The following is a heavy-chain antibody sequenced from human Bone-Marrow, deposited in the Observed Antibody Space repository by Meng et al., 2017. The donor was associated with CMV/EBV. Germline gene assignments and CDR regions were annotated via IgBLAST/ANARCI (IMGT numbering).Heavy chain of an antibody. CDR3: ARIGQGGSYLRVWYDP. D-gene: IGHD1-26*01. CDR1: GGSISSYY. CDR2: IYYSGST. Sequence: GSLRLSCTVSGGSISSYYWSWIRQPPGKGLEWIGYIYYSGSTNYNPSLKSRVTISVDTSKNQFSLKLSSVTAADTAVYYCARIGQGGSYLRVWYDPWGQGNLVNVDS. J-gene: IGHJ5*02. V-gene: IGHV4-59*01.